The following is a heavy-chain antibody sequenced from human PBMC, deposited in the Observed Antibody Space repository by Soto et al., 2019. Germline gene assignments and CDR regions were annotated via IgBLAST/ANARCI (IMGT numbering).Heavy chain of an antibody. D-gene: IGHD3-9*01. J-gene: IGHJ4*02. V-gene: IGHV1-2*02. CDR1: GYTFTGYY. CDR3: ARPPGYVSDWYYFDL. Sequence: ASVKVSCKASGYTFTGYYMHWVRQAPGQGFEWMGRISPKSGGTNYAQKFQGRITMTWDTSLNTAYMELSSLMFEDTAVYYCARPPGYVSDWYYFDLWGQGTLVTVSS. CDR2: ISPKSGGT.